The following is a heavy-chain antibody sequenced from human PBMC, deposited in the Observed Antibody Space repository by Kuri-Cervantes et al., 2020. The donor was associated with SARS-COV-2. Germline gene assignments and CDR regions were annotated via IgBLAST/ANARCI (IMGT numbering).Heavy chain of an antibody. D-gene: IGHD7-27*01. Sequence: GESLKISCAASGFSFSNFGMHWVRQAPGKGLEWVAAMWSGGSNKYYADSVKGRFTISRDNSNNTPYLQMNILRSEDTAVYYCTKDLAGLGMTHWGQGTLVTVSS. CDR2: MWSGGSNK. CDR1: GFSFSNFG. CDR3: TKDLAGLGMTH. V-gene: IGHV3-33*06. J-gene: IGHJ4*02.